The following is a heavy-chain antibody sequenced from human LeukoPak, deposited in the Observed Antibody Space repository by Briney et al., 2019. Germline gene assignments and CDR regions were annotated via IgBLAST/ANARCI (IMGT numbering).Heavy chain of an antibody. CDR3: AKVLLGYYYGSGSSQYPYYFDY. Sequence: GGSLRLSCAASGFTFSSYAMSWVRQAPGKGLEWVPAISGSGGSTYYADSVKGRFTISRDNSKNTLYLQMNNLRAEDTAVYYCAKVLLGYYYGSGSSQYPYYFDYWGQGTLVTVSS. CDR2: ISGSGGST. J-gene: IGHJ4*02. V-gene: IGHV3-23*01. CDR1: GFTFSSYA. D-gene: IGHD3-10*01.